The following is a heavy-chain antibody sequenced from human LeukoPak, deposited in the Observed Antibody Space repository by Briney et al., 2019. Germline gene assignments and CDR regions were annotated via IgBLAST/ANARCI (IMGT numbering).Heavy chain of an antibody. Sequence: LRLSCAASGFTFSSYAMSWIRQPPGKGLEWIGYIYHSGSTYYNPSLKSRVTISVDRSKNQFSLKLSSVTAADTAVYYCARFLVRDAFDIWGQGTMVTVSS. CDR1: GFTFSSYA. CDR2: IYHSGST. V-gene: IGHV4-30-2*01. CDR3: ARFLVRDAFDI. D-gene: IGHD6-13*01. J-gene: IGHJ3*02.